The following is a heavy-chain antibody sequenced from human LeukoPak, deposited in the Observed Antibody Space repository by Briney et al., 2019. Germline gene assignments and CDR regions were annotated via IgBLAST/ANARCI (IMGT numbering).Heavy chain of an antibody. V-gene: IGHV3-7*01. Sequence: GGSLRLSCAASGFTFSSYWMSWVRQAPGKGLEWVANIKQDGSEKYYVDSVKGRFTISGDNAKNSLYLQMNSLRAEDTAVYYCARGRVGNRARLYYYYYMDVWGKGTTVTVSS. J-gene: IGHJ6*03. D-gene: IGHD1-26*01. CDR3: ARGRVGNRARLYYYYYMDV. CDR2: IKQDGSEK. CDR1: GFTFSSYW.